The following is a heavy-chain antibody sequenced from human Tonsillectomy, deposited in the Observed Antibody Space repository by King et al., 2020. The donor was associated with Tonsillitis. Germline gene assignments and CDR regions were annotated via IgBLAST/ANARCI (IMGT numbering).Heavy chain of an antibody. CDR2: IYPGDSDT. V-gene: IGHV5-51*01. CDR3: ARLGPYLGATRPFDY. Sequence: VQLVESGAEVKKPGESLKISCKGSGYSFTSYWIGWVRQMPGKGLEWMGIIYPGDSDTRYSPSFQGQVTISADKSISTAYLRWSSLKASETAMYYCARLGPYLGATRPFDYWGQGTLVTVSS. D-gene: IGHD1-26*01. CDR1: GYSFTSYW. J-gene: IGHJ4*02.